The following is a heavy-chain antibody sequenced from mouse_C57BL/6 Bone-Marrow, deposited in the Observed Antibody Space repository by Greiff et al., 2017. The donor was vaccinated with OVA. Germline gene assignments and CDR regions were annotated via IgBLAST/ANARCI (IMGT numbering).Heavy chain of an antibody. Sequence: VQLQESGAELVRPGTSVKVSCKASGYAFTNYLIEWVKQRPGQGLEWIGVINPGSGGTNYNEKFKGKATLTADKSSSPAYMQLSSLASDDSAVYFCAREGFAYWGQGTLVTVSA. CDR1: GYAFTNYL. CDR3: AREGFAY. CDR2: INPGSGGT. J-gene: IGHJ3*01. V-gene: IGHV1-54*01.